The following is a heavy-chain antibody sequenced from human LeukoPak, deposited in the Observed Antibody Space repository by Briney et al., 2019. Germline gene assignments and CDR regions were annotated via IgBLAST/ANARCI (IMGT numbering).Heavy chain of an antibody. CDR2: INTNTGNP. Sequence: ASVKVSCKASGYTFTSYAMNWVRQAPGQGLEWMGWINTNTGNPTYAQGFTGRFVFSLDTSVSTAYLQISSLKAEDTAVYYCAISSGWYVGYYYYYMDVWGKGTTVTVSS. J-gene: IGHJ6*03. CDR1: GYTFTSYA. V-gene: IGHV7-4-1*02. CDR3: AISSGWYVGYYYYYMDV. D-gene: IGHD6-19*01.